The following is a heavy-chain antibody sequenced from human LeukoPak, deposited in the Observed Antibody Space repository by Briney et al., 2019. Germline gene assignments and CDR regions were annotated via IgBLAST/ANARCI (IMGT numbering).Heavy chain of an antibody. D-gene: IGHD3-16*02. J-gene: IGHJ4*02. CDR1: GESISSGSYY. CDR3: ARGTAAVWEVSHY. V-gene: IGHV4-61*02. Sequence: SQTLSLTCTVSGESISSGSYYCNWIRQPAGKGLEWIGRIYTSGSTDYNPSLKSRVTISLHTSKNQFSLQLSSVTAADTAVYYCARGTAAVWEVSHYWGQGTLVTVSS. CDR2: IYTSGST.